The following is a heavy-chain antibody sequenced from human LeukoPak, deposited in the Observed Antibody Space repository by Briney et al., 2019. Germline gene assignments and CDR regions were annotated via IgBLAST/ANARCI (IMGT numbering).Heavy chain of an antibody. V-gene: IGHV4-4*07. CDR1: GGSLSSYY. J-gene: IGHJ4*02. D-gene: IGHD2-2*02. Sequence: SETLSLTCTVSGGSLSSYYWSWIRQPAGKGLEWIGRIYTSGSTNYNPSLKSRVTMSVDTSKNQFSLKLSSVTAADTAVYYCARESGEYCSSTSCYRWGYYFDYWGQGTLVTVSS. CDR2: IYTSGST. CDR3: ARESGEYCSSTSCYRWGYYFDY.